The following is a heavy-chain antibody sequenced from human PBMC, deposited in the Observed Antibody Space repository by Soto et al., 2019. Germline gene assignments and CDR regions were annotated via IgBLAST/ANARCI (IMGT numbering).Heavy chain of an antibody. CDR3: ATDLGVALAPLSILYFQQ. J-gene: IGHJ1*01. D-gene: IGHD3-10*01. CDR1: GYSLNELC. CDR2: FDPEEGKM. Sequence: SVKVSCKVSGYSLNELCMHWVRQPPGKGLEWIGGFDPEEGKMIYAQNFQGRVTMTEDTSTDTAYMELNSLTSEDTAIYYCATDLGVALAPLSILYFQQWGQGTVVTVSS. V-gene: IGHV1-24*01.